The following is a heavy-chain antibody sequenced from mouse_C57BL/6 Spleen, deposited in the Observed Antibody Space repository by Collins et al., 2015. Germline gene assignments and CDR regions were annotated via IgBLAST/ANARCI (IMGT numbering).Heavy chain of an antibody. CDR1: GYAFSSYW. CDR2: IHPNSGST. J-gene: IGHJ2*01. V-gene: IGHV1-64*01. Sequence: QVQLQQPGAELVKPGASVKLSCKASGYAFSSYWMHWVKQRPGQGLEWIGMIHPNSGSTNYNEKFKNKATLTVDKSSSTAYVQLSSLTSEDSAVYYCARSRYSNYDYFDYWGQGTTLTVSS. D-gene: IGHD2-5*01. CDR3: ARSRYSNYDYFDY.